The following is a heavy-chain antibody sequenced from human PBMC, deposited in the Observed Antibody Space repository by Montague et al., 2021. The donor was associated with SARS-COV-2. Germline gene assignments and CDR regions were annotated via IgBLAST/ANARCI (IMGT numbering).Heavy chain of an antibody. Sequence: SETLSLTCAVYGGSFRVYYWSWLRQPPGKGLAWIGEINHSGSTNYNPSLKSRVTISVDTSKNQVSLKLSSVTAADTAVYYCARMRFFDWPPHYYMDVWGKGTTVTVSS. D-gene: IGHD3-9*01. V-gene: IGHV4-34*01. CDR3: ARMRFFDWPPHYYMDV. J-gene: IGHJ6*03. CDR2: INHSGST. CDR1: GGSFRVYY.